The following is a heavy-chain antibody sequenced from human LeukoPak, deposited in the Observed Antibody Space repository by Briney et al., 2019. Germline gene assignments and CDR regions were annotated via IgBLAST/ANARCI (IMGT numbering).Heavy chain of an antibody. CDR3: ARARLDSSGRFDY. Sequence: PSETLSLTCTVSGGSISSYYWSWIRELPGKGLEWIGYIYYGGSTDYNPSLKSRVTISKDTSKTQFSLRLSSVTAADTAVYYCARARLDSSGRFDYWGQGTLVTVSS. J-gene: IGHJ4*02. V-gene: IGHV4-59*01. CDR2: IYYGGST. D-gene: IGHD3-22*01. CDR1: GGSISSYY.